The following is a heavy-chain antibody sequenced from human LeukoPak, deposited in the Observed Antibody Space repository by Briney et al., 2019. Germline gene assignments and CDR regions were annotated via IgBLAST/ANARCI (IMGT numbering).Heavy chain of an antibody. D-gene: IGHD3-3*01. Sequence: PGGSLRLSCAASGFTFSAYYMSWIRQAPGKGLEWVSYISSSGSTIYYADSVKGRFTISRDNSKNTLYLQMNSLRAEDTAVYYCAKEPRTIFGVVDYWGQGTLVTVSS. J-gene: IGHJ4*02. CDR3: AKEPRTIFGVVDY. CDR1: GFTFSAYY. V-gene: IGHV3-11*04. CDR2: ISSSGSTI.